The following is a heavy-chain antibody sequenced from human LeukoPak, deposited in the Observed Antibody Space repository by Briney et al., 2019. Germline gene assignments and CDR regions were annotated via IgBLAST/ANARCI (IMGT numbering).Heavy chain of an antibody. V-gene: IGHV4-34*01. Sequence: SETLSLTCAVYGGSFSGYYWSWIRQPPGKGLEWIGEINHSGSTNYNPSIKSRVTISVDTSKNQFSLKLSSVTAADTAVYYCARAKILWFGNNWFDPWGQGTLVTVSS. CDR2: INHSGST. J-gene: IGHJ5*02. CDR3: ARAKILWFGNNWFDP. D-gene: IGHD3-10*01. CDR1: GGSFSGYY.